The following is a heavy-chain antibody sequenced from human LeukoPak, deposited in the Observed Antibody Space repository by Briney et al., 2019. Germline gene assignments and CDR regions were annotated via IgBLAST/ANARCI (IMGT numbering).Heavy chain of an antibody. V-gene: IGHV4-59*11. CDR3: ARAGDVVVPAATSFVGFDP. Sequence: SETLSLTCAVYGGSISSHYWSWIRQPPGKGLEWIGYIYYSGSTNYNPSLKSRVTISVDTSKNQFSLKLSSVTAADTAVYYCARAGDVVVPAATSFVGFDPWGQGTLVTVSS. D-gene: IGHD2-2*01. CDR2: IYYSGST. J-gene: IGHJ5*02. CDR1: GGSISSHY.